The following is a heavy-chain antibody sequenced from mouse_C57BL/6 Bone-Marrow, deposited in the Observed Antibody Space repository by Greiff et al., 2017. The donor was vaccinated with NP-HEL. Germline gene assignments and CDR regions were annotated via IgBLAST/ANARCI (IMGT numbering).Heavy chain of an antibody. CDR2: IDPSDSYT. J-gene: IGHJ3*01. CDR3: ARGGKVWVGAY. V-gene: IGHV1-59*01. D-gene: IGHD2-10*02. Sequence: QVQLQQPGAELVRPGTSVKLSCKASGYTFTSYWMHWVKQRPGQGLEWIGVIDPSDSYTNYNQKFKGKATLTVDTSSSTAYMQLSSLTSEDSAVYYCARGGKVWVGAYWGQGTLVTASA. CDR1: GYTFTSYW.